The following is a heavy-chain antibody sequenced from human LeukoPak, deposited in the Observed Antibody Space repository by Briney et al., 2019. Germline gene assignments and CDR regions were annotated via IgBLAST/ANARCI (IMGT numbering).Heavy chain of an antibody. J-gene: IGHJ4*02. CDR1: VFTFSSYW. CDR2: INSDGSST. Sequence: GGSLRLSCAASVFTFSSYWMHWVRQVPGKGLVWGSRINSDGSSTTYADSVKGRFTISRDNAKNTPYLQMNSLRAEDTAVYYCARGVEGRSSSINNWGQGILVTVSS. D-gene: IGHD6-13*01. CDR3: ARGVEGRSSSINN. V-gene: IGHV3-74*01.